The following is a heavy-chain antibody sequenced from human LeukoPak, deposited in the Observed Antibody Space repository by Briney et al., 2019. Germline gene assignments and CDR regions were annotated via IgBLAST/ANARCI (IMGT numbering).Heavy chain of an antibody. CDR2: INPNSGGT. CDR3: ARASFSILWFGELFNYYGMDV. J-gene: IGHJ6*02. V-gene: IGHV1-2*02. CDR1: GYTFTGYY. Sequence: ASVKVSCKASGYTFTGYYMHWVRQAPGQGLEWMGWINPNSGGTNYAQKFRGRVTMTRDTSISTAYMELSRLRSDDTAVYYCARASFSILWFGELFNYYGMDVWGQGTTVTVSS. D-gene: IGHD3-10*01.